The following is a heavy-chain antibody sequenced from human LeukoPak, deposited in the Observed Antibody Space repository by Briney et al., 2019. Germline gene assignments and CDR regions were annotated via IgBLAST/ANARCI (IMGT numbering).Heavy chain of an antibody. Sequence: GGSLRLSCLTSGFTLSTNAMSWVRQAPGNGLEWISGISGSGASTYYADSVKGRFTISRDDSRNTLYLQMNSLRGDDTAVYYCAKDVGKWESLHFFDYWGQGTLVTVSS. D-gene: IGHD1-26*01. CDR3: AKDVGKWESLHFFDY. CDR1: GFTLSTNA. CDR2: ISGSGAST. J-gene: IGHJ4*02. V-gene: IGHV3-23*01.